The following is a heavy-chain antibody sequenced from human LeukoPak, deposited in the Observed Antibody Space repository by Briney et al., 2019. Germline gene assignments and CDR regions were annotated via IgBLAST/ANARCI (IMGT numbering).Heavy chain of an antibody. Sequence: SETLSLTCTVSGGSISGYYWSWIRQPPGKGLEWIGYMYYSGSTTYNPSLKSRVTISVDTSKNQFSLKLTSVAAADAAVYYCARFHCSTTSCYRWFDPWGQGALVTVSS. CDR2: MYYSGST. D-gene: IGHD2-2*01. V-gene: IGHV4-59*01. CDR1: GGSISGYY. CDR3: ARFHCSTTSCYRWFDP. J-gene: IGHJ5*02.